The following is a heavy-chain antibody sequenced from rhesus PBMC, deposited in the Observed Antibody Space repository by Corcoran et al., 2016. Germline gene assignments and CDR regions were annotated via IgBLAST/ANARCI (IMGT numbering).Heavy chain of an antibody. CDR1: GDSISNNY. V-gene: IGHV4-169*02. D-gene: IGHD6-13*01. CDR3: ASGGSSWSGAEYFEF. CDR2: IYGSGSST. Sequence: QLQLQESGPGLVKPSETLSVTCTVSGDSISNNYWSWIRQALGKGLELIGYIYGSGSSTNYKPSLKKRVTLSVDTSKNQLARELSSVTAADTCGYYCASGGSSWSGAEYFEFWGQGALVTVPS. J-gene: IGHJ1*01.